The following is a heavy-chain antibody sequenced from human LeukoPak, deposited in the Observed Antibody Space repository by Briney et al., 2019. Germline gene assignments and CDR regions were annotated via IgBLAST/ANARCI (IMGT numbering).Heavy chain of an antibody. J-gene: IGHJ1*01. CDR1: GFTFSSYA. D-gene: IGHD3-22*01. CDR2: ISYDGSNK. Sequence: PGGSLRLSCAASGFTFSSYAMHWVRQAPGKGLEWVAVISYDGSNKYYADSVKGRFTISRDNSKNTLYLQMNSLRAEDTAVYYCARGRYYYDSSGYLRHWGQGTLVTVSS. V-gene: IGHV3-30*04. CDR3: ARGRYYYDSSGYLRH.